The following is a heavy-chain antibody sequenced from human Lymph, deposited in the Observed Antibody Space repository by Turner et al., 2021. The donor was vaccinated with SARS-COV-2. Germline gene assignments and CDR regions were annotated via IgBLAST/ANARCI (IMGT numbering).Heavy chain of an antibody. CDR3: ARGGLYYYDSSAYYGDAFDF. CDR2: INPDSGGT. D-gene: IGHD3-22*01. J-gene: IGHJ3*01. CDR1: GCTFTGYY. Sequence: QVQLVQSGAAVQEPGAAVKVCCKASGCTFTGYYMHWVRQAPGQGLEWMGWINPDSGGTNYAQNFQDRVTMTRDTSISTAYMEVSRLRSDDTAVDYCARGGLYYYDSSAYYGDAFDFWGQGTMVTVSS. V-gene: IGHV1-2*02.